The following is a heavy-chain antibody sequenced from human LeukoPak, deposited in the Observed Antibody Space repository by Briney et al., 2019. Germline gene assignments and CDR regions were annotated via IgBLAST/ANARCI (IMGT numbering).Heavy chain of an antibody. J-gene: IGHJ4*02. CDR3: ARVESYYYGSGSYLTDDY. CDR1: GYTFTSYG. Sequence: GASVKVSCKASGYTFTSYGISWVRQAPGQGLEWMGWISAYNGNTNYAQKLQGRVTMTTDTSTSTAYMELRSLRSDDTAVYYCARVESYYYGSGSYLTDDYWGQGTLVTVSS. V-gene: IGHV1-18*01. CDR2: ISAYNGNT. D-gene: IGHD3-10*01.